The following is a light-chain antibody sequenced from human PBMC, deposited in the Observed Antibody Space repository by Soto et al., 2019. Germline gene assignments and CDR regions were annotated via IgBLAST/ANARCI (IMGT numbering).Light chain of an antibody. CDR2: DAS. CDR1: QSISSW. Sequence: DIHMTQSPSTLSASVLYRVTITCXASQSISSWLAWYQQKPGKAPKLLIYDASSLESGVPSRFSGSGSGTEFTLTISSLQPDDFATYYCQQYNSYSWTFGQGTKVDIK. J-gene: IGKJ1*01. CDR3: QQYNSYSWT. V-gene: IGKV1-5*01.